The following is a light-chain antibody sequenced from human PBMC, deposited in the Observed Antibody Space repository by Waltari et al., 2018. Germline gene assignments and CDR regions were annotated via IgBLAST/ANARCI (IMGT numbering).Light chain of an antibody. V-gene: IGLV2-14*01. Sequence: QSALPPPASVSGSPGQSLTISCSATDSDVGPYYVFSWYQQHPGKAPHLIIYEVSNRPSGISNRFSASKSGNTASLTISGLQAEDEADYYCSSYTTSSAPGVFGTGTRVTVL. CDR1: DSDVGPYYV. CDR2: EVS. J-gene: IGLJ1*01. CDR3: SSYTTSSAPGV.